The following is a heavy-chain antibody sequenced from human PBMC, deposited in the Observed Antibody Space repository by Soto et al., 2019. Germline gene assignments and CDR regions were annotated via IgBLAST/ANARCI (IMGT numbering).Heavy chain of an antibody. Sequence: TETLSLTCAVYGGSFSGYYWTWIRQPPGTGLEWIGEINHSGSTNYNPSLKSRVSITVDTSKNQSSLNLASVSAEDTAVYYCARTSLKIFGPSNDYYGMGDWGLGTTVTVSS. D-gene: IGHD3-3*01. CDR1: GGSFSGYY. V-gene: IGHV4-34*01. CDR3: ARTSLKIFGPSNDYYGMGD. CDR2: INHSGST. J-gene: IGHJ6*02.